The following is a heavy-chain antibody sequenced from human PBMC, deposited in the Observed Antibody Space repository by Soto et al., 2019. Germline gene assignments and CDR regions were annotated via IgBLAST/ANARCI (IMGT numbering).Heavy chain of an antibody. J-gene: IGHJ5*02. CDR3: AREVSPNSRGWYTVLVRWFDP. CDR1: GGSINSGDYY. CDR2: ISYSGNT. V-gene: IGHV4-31*03. Sequence: QVQLQESGPGLVKPSQTLSLTCTVSGGSINSGDYYWSWVRQVPGKGLEWIGFISYSGNTHYNPSLESRVTISKDTSKNQFSLRLKSMTAADAAVYYCAREVSPNSRGWYTVLVRWFDPWGQGTLVTVSS. D-gene: IGHD6-19*01.